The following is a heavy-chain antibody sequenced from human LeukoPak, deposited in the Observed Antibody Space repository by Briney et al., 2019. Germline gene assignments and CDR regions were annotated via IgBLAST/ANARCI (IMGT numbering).Heavy chain of an antibody. CDR3: AKTERDIVVVPDAIFDY. D-gene: IGHD2-2*01. Sequence: GGSLRLSCVDSGFTFSTYSMNWVRQAPGKGLEWVSSISSSSSYIYYGDSVKGRFTISRDNAKNSVFLQMSSLRPEDTAVYYCAKTERDIVVVPDAIFDYWGQGTLVTVSS. CDR1: GFTFSTYS. CDR2: ISSSSSYI. J-gene: IGHJ4*02. V-gene: IGHV3-21*04.